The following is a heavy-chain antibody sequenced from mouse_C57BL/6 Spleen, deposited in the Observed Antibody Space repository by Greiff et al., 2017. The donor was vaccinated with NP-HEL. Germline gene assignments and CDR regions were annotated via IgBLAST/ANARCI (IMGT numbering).Heavy chain of an antibody. CDR2: INPSNGGT. CDR3: ARGDYDGPPAY. D-gene: IGHD2-4*01. Sequence: QVQLQQSGTELVKPGASVKLSCKASGYTFTSYWMHWVKQRPGQGIEWIGNINPSNGGTTYNAKFKSKATLTVDKSSSTAYMQLSSLTSEDSAVYYCARGDYDGPPAYWGQGTLVTVSA. V-gene: IGHV1-53*01. CDR1: GYTFTSYW. J-gene: IGHJ3*01.